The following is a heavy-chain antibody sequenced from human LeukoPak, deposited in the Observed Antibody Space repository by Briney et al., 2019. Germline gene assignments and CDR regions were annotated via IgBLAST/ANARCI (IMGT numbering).Heavy chain of an antibody. CDR3: ASAMTTVTTQWFDP. CDR1: GGSISSSSYY. CDR2: IYYSGST. J-gene: IGHJ5*02. Sequence: SETLSLTCTVSGGSISSSSYYWGWIRQPPGKGLEWIGSIYYSGSTYYNPSLKSRVTISVDTSKNQFPLKLSSVTAADTAVYYCASAMTTVTTQWFDPWGQGTLVTVSS. V-gene: IGHV4-39*01. D-gene: IGHD4-17*01.